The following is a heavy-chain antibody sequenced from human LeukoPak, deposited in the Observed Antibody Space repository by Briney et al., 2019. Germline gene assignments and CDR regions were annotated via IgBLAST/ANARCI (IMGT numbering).Heavy chain of an antibody. CDR2: IYYSGST. J-gene: IGHJ4*02. CDR1: GGSISSYY. D-gene: IGHD5-18*01. Sequence: SETLSLSRTVSGGSISSYYWSWIRQPPGKGLEWVGYIYYSGSTKYNPSLRSRVTISVDTSKNQFSLKLSSVTAADTAVYYCARHDRLRADYTYGPMYYWGQGTLVTVSS. V-gene: IGHV4-59*08. CDR3: ARHDRLRADYTYGPMYY.